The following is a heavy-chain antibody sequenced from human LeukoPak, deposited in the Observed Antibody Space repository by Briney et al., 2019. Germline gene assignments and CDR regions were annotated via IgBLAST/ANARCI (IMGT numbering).Heavy chain of an antibody. CDR1: GFTFSSYG. J-gene: IGHJ4*02. CDR3: ARPTPYSSGIDY. CDR2: IWYDGSNK. V-gene: IGHV3-33*01. D-gene: IGHD6-19*01. Sequence: GGPLRLSCAASGFTFSSYGMHWVRRAPGKGLEWVAVIWYDGSNKYYADSVKGRFTISRDNSKNTLYLQMNSLRAEDTAVYYCARPTPYSSGIDYWGQGTLVTVSS.